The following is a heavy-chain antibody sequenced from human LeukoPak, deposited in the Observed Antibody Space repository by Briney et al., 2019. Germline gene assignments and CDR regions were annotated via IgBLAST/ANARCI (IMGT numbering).Heavy chain of an antibody. D-gene: IGHD3-10*01. CDR2: IYYGGST. CDR3: ARAGLLWFGEVI. J-gene: IGHJ3*02. Sequence: SETLSLTCTVSGGSISSYYWSWIRQPPGKGLEWIGYIYYGGSTNYNSSFKSRVTISIDTSKNQFSLRLSSVTAADTAVYYCARAGLLWFGEVIWGQGTMVTVSS. V-gene: IGHV4-59*01. CDR1: GGSISSYY.